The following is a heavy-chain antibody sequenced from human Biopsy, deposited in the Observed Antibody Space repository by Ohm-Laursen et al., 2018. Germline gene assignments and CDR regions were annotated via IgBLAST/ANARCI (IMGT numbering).Heavy chain of an antibody. V-gene: IGHV4-59*06. J-gene: IGHJ2*01. CDR3: ARRPYGGTRYWYFDL. CDR2: IYYSGTT. CDR1: GGSLSSYS. D-gene: IGHD4-23*01. Sequence: TLSLTCTVSGGSLSSYSWSWIRQPAGKGLEWIGYIYYSGTTYYNPSLKSLVTISVDTSKNQFSLKLNSVTAVDTAVYYCARRPYGGTRYWYFDLWGRGTLVTVSS.